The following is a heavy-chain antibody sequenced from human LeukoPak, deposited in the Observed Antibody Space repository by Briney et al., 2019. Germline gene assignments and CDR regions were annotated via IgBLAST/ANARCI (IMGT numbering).Heavy chain of an antibody. Sequence: KPSETLSLTCTDSGGSISSGSYYWSWIRQPAGKGLEWIGRIYTSGSTNYNPSLKSRVTISVDTSKNQFSLKLSSVTAADTAVYYCARVPLAPAAMHHPFDYWGQGTLVTVSS. D-gene: IGHD2-2*01. CDR2: IYTSGST. V-gene: IGHV4-61*02. CDR1: GGSISSGSYY. CDR3: ARVPLAPAAMHHPFDY. J-gene: IGHJ4*02.